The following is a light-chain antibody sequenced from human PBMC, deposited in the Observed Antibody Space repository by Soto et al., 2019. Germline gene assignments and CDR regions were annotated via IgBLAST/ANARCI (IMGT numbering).Light chain of an antibody. CDR1: QSVSSSS. V-gene: IGKV3-20*01. CDR3: QQYNNWPPIT. CDR2: GAS. Sequence: ENVLTQSPGTLSLSPGERATLFCRASQSVSSSSLAWYQQKPGQAPRLLMYGASSRATGIPDRFSGSGSGTDFTLTIRTLEPEDFAVYYCQQYNNWPPITFGQGTRLEI. J-gene: IGKJ5*01.